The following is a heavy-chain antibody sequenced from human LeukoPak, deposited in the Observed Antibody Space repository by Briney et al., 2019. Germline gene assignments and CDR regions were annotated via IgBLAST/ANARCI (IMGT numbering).Heavy chain of an antibody. CDR2: IKQDGSEK. CDR3: ARVARGDYYYYYMDV. J-gene: IGHJ6*03. CDR1: GFTFSSYW. V-gene: IGHV3-7*01. Sequence: GGSLRLSCAASGFTFSSYWMSWVRQAPGKGLEWVANIKQDGSEKYYVDSVKGRFTISRDNAKNSLYLQMNSLRAEDTALYYCARVARGDYYYYYMDVWGKGTTVTVSS. D-gene: IGHD3-10*01.